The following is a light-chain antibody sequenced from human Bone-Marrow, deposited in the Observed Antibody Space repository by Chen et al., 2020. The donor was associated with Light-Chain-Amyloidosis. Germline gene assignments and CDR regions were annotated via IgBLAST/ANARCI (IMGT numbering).Light chain of an antibody. CDR3: AAWDDSLSGSWV. Sequence: SVLTQPPSASGTPGQRVTISCSGSSSNIGSNYGYWYQQLPGTAPKLLIYRNNQRPSGVPDRFSGSKSGTSASLAISGLRSEDEADYYCAAWDDSLSGSWVFGGGTKLTVL. CDR2: RNN. CDR1: SSNIGSNY. J-gene: IGLJ3*02. V-gene: IGLV1-47*01.